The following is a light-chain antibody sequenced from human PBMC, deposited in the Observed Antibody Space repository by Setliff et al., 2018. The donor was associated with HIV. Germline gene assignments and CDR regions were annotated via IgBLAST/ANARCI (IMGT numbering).Light chain of an antibody. CDR3: SSYTSASTLVYV. V-gene: IGLV2-14*01. CDR2: GVS. Sequence: QSVLTQPASVSGSLGQSITISCTGASRDAGDYDYVSWYQQHPGKVPKLWIYGVSSRPSGVSDRFSGSRTGNTASLTISGLQDDDEADYYCSSYTSASTLVYVFGTGTKVTVL. J-gene: IGLJ1*01. CDR1: SRDAGDYDY.